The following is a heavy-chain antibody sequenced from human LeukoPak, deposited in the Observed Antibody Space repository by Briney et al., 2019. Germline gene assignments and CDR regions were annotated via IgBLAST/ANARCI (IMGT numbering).Heavy chain of an antibody. D-gene: IGHD3-22*01. CDR3: ARGDSSGYCDY. CDR1: GFTFNNYG. J-gene: IGHJ4*02. CDR2: ISYDGSNK. Sequence: PGGSLRLSCAASGFTFNNYGMHWVRQAPGKGLEWVAVISYDGSNKYYADSVKGRFTISRDNSKNTLYLQMNSLRAEDTAVYYCARGDSSGYCDYWGQGTLVTVSS. V-gene: IGHV3-30*03.